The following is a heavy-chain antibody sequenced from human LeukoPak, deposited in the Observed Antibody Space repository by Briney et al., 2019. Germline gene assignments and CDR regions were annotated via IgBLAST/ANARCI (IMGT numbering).Heavy chain of an antibody. CDR3: ARDRIAAAGVPNYYYYYGMDV. V-gene: IGHV4-59*12. D-gene: IGHD6-13*01. CDR1: GGSISSYY. CDR2: IYYSGST. Sequence: SETLSLTCTVSGGSISSYYWSWIRQPPGKGLEWIGYIYYSGSTNYNPSLKSRVTISVDTSKNQFSLKLSSVTAADTAVYYCARDRIAAAGVPNYYYYYGMDVWGQGTTVTVSS. J-gene: IGHJ6*02.